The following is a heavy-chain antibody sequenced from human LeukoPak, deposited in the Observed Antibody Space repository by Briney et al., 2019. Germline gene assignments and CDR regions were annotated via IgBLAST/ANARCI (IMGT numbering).Heavy chain of an antibody. CDR2: ISAYNGNT. CDR3: ARDHSSGYRGDWFDP. V-gene: IGHV1-18*01. J-gene: IGHJ5*02. CDR1: GYTFTSYG. D-gene: IGHD6-19*01. Sequence: VASVKVSCKASGYTFTSYGISWVRQAPGQGLEWMGWISAYNGNTNYAQKLQGRVTMTTDTSTSTAYMELRGLRSDDTAVYYCARDHSSGYRGDWFDPWGQGTLVTVSS.